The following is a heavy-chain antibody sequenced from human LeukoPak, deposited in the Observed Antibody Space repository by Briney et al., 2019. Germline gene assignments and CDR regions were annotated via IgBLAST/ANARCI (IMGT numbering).Heavy chain of an antibody. D-gene: IGHD3-10*01. V-gene: IGHV4-34*01. J-gene: IGHJ4*02. CDR3: ARSKTYYYGSGSSPIIY. CDR2: INHSGST. Sequence: SETLSLTCAVYGGSFSGYYWSWIRQPPGKGLEWIGEINHSGSTNYNPSLKSRVTLSVDTSKNQFSLKLSSVTAADAAVYYCARSKTYYYGSGSSPIIYWGQGTLVTVSS. CDR1: GGSFSGYY.